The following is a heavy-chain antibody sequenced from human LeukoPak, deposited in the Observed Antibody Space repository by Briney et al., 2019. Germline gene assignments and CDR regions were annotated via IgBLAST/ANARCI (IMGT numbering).Heavy chain of an antibody. J-gene: IGHJ4*02. CDR3: VRDHDYYFGY. CDR2: ITTSIDII. Sequence: GGSLRLSCAASGFTVSSNYMSWVRQAPGKGLEWISYITTSIDIISYADSVKGRFTISRDNAKNSLYLQMDSLRDEDTAVYYCVRDHDYYFGYWGQGILVTVSA. CDR1: GFTVSSNY. V-gene: IGHV3-48*02. D-gene: IGHD3-16*01.